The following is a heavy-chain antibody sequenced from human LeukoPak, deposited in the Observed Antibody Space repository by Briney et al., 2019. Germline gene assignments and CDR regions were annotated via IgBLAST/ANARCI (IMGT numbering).Heavy chain of an antibody. J-gene: IGHJ6*02. V-gene: IGHV3-30*18. Sequence: GRARRLSCAASGLAFSSYGMHWVRRGPGKGLGWGGVLSYDGSKKIYADSVTGRFTISRDHSKNPLYVQMNSVRAEDTGVYYCEKDIFVRSGYGLDVWGQGTTVTVSS. CDR3: EKDIFVRSGYGLDV. D-gene: IGHD3-3*01. CDR1: GLAFSSYG. CDR2: LSYDGSKK.